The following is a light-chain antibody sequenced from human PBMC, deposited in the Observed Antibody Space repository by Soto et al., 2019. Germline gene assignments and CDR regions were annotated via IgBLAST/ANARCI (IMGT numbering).Light chain of an antibody. J-gene: IGLJ1*01. Sequence: QAVVTQPPSVSGAPGQRVTISCTGSSSNIGSYDVHWYQQVPGTAPKLLIYGNTNRPSGVPDRFSGSKSGTSASLAITGLQADDEADYYCQSHDSSLSTYNYVFGTGTKVTVL. CDR3: QSHDSSLSTYNYV. CDR2: GNT. V-gene: IGLV1-40*01. CDR1: SSNIGSYD.